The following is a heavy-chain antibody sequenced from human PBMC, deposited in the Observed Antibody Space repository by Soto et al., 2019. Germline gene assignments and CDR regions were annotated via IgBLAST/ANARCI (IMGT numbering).Heavy chain of an antibody. CDR1: GFTFSSYW. CDR2: IKQDGGGK. Sequence: GGSLRLSCAASGFTFSSYWMSWVRQAPGKGLEWVANIKQDGGGKYYVDSVKGRFTISGDNAKNSLYLQMNSLRAEDTAVYYCAREEIIAAAGSDCFDYWGQGTLVTVSS. J-gene: IGHJ4*02. CDR3: AREEIIAAAGSDCFDY. D-gene: IGHD6-13*01. V-gene: IGHV3-7*01.